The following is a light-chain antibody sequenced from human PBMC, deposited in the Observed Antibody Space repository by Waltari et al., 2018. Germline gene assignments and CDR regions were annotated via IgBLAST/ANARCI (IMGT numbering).Light chain of an antibody. J-gene: IGLJ2*01. CDR2: EDN. Sequence: NFMLTQPHSVSESPGKTVTISCTRSSGSIASNYVPWYQHRPGSAPTTVINEDNQIPSVVPDRFSGSIDSSANSASLTIFGLKTEDEADYYCQSYDSSIGVVFGGGTKLTVL. CDR3: QSYDSSIGVV. V-gene: IGLV6-57*03. CDR1: SGSIASNY.